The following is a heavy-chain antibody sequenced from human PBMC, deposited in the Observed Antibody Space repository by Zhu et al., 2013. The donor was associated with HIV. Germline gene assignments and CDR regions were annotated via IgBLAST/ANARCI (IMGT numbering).Heavy chain of an antibody. CDR1: GYTFTSYD. Sequence: QVQLVQSGAEVKKPGASVKVSCKASGYTFTSYDINWVRQATGQGLEWMGWMNPNSGNTGYAQKFQGRVTMTRNTSISTAYMELSSLRSEDTAVYYCARGLTKFSARRSSSQLDPWGQGTLVTVSS. V-gene: IGHV1-8*01. J-gene: IGHJ5*02. D-gene: IGHD6-6*01. CDR3: ARGLTKFSARRSSSQLDP. CDR2: MNPNSGNT.